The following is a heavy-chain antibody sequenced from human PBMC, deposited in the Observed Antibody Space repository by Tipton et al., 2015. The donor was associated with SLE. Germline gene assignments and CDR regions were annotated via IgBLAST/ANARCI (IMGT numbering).Heavy chain of an antibody. CDR1: GFTFSSYG. V-gene: IGHV3-33*01. CDR3: ARVQYGRTLYPYYFYYYGMDV. CDR2: IWNDGTNK. Sequence: SLRLSCAASGFTFSSYGMHRVRQAPGKGLEWVAVIWNDGTNKQYADSVKGRFTISRHNSKNALYLQMNSLRAEDPAVYYCARVQYGRTLYPYYFYYYGMDVWGQGTTVTVSS. D-gene: IGHD6-6*01. J-gene: IGHJ6*02.